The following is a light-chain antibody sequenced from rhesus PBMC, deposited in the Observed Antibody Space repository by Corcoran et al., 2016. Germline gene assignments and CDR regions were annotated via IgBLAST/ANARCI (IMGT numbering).Light chain of an antibody. CDR3: QQHNSYPRT. V-gene: IGKV1-33*02. CDR1: QGISSW. Sequence: DIQMTQSPSSLSASVGDRVTITCQASQGISSWLAWYQQKPGKAPKLLIYASSSLQSGVPSRFSGSGSGTDFTIPISSLQTEDFATYSCQQHNSYPRTFGGGAKVEIK. J-gene: IGKJ4*01. CDR2: ASS.